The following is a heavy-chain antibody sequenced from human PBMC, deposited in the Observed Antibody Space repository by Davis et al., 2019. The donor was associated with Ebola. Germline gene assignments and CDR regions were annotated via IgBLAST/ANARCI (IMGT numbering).Heavy chain of an antibody. CDR3: AKAGPYCSGGSCYSPYFDY. D-gene: IGHD2-15*01. CDR2: ISWNSGSI. V-gene: IGHV3-9*01. J-gene: IGHJ4*02. CDR1: GFTFDDYA. Sequence: GGSLRLSCAASGFTFDDYAMHWVRQAPGKGLEWVSGISWNSGSIVYADSVKGRFTISRDNAKNSLYLQMNSLRAEDTALYYCAKAGPYCSGGSCYSPYFDYWGQGTLVTVSS.